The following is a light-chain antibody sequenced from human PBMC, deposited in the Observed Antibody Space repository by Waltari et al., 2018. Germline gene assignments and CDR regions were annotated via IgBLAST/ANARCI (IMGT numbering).Light chain of an antibody. CDR1: QSVSNF. J-gene: IGKJ2*01. V-gene: IGKV3-11*01. CDR2: DAS. CDR3: QQRSNWPLMYT. Sequence: EIVLTQSPATLSLSPGERATLSCRASQSVSNFLAWYQQKPGQAPRLLIYDASNRATGIPARFSGGGSGTDFTLTISSLEPEDFEVYYCQQRSNWPLMYTFGQGTKLEIK.